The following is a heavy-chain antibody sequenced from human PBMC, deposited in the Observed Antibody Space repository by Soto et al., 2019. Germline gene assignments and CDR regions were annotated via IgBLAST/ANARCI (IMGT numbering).Heavy chain of an antibody. D-gene: IGHD3-22*01. CDR3: ARDYYDSSGPNYYYYGMDV. V-gene: IGHV1-18*04. CDR2: ISAYNGNT. J-gene: IGHJ6*02. Sequence: ASVKVSCKASGYTFTSYGISWVRQAPGQGLEWMGWISAYNGNTNYAQKLQDRVTMTTDTSTSTAYMELRSLRSDDTAVYYCARDYYDSSGPNYYYYGMDVWGQGTTVTVSS. CDR1: GYTFTSYG.